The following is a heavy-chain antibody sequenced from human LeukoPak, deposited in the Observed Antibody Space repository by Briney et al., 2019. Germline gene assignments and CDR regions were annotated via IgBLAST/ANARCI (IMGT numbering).Heavy chain of an antibody. V-gene: IGHV1-8*01. D-gene: IGHD5-18*01. CDR2: INPNTGRP. CDR3: AGKKGRSYGYGFAY. Sequence: ASVKVSCKASGYTGIYWVRQATGQGPEWMGWINPNTGRPDYAQRFQGRVSLTRDNSVNTAYMELSGLTYEDTAVYYCAGKKGRSYGYGFAYWGQGTLVTVSS. J-gene: IGHJ4*02. CDR1: GYTG.